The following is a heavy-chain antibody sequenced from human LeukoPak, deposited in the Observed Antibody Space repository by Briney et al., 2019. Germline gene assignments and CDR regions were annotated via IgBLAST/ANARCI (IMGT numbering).Heavy chain of an antibody. CDR1: GFTFSSYA. J-gene: IGHJ4*02. D-gene: IGHD3-22*01. CDR2: ISYDGSNK. CDR3: ASTTPYYYDSSGPDY. Sequence: GGSLRLSCAASGFTFSSYAMHWVRQAPGKGLEWVAVISYDGSNKYYADSVKGRFTISRDNSKNTLYLQMNSLRAEDTAVYYCASTTPYYYDSSGPDYWGQGTLVTVSS. V-gene: IGHV3-30*04.